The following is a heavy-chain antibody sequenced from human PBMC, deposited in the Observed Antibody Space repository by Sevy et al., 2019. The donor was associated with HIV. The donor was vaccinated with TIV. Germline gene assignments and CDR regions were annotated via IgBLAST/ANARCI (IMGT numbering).Heavy chain of an antibody. V-gene: IGHV4-34*01. J-gene: IGHJ5*02. D-gene: IGHD2-15*01. CDR2: INHSGST. CDR1: GGSFSGYY. CDR3: ARAGYWRGGSCYSRGFDP. Sequence: SETLSLTCAVYGGSFSGYYWSWIRQPPGKGLEWIGEINHSGSTNYNPSLKSRVTISVDTSKNQFSLKLSSVTAADTAGYYWARAGYWRGGSCYSRGFDPWGQGTLVTVSS.